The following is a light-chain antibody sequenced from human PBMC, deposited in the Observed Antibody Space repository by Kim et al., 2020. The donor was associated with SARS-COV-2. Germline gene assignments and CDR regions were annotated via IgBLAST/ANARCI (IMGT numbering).Light chain of an antibody. J-gene: IGKJ4*01. CDR3: QQYNNWPLS. Sequence: VSPGERATLSCRASQSISGDLAWYQQKPGQAPRLLIYGASTRATGLPARFSGSGSGTEFTLTISSLQSEDFAVYYCQQYNNWPLSFGGGTKVVIK. CDR2: GAS. CDR1: QSISGD. V-gene: IGKV3-15*01.